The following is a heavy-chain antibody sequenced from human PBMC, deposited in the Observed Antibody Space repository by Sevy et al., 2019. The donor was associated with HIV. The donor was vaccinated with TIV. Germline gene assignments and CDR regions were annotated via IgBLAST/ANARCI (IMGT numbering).Heavy chain of an antibody. CDR1: GGIFRSNA. CDR2: IIAVFGTT. D-gene: IGHD3-10*01. Sequence: ASVKVSCKASGGIFRSNAISWVRQAPGQGLEWMGGIIAVFGTTHYAQKLQGRVTITADESRSTAYMELSSLKSEDTAVYYCARDKNYYVSGSFDYWGQGSQVTVSS. CDR3: ARDKNYYVSGSFDY. V-gene: IGHV1-69*13. J-gene: IGHJ4*01.